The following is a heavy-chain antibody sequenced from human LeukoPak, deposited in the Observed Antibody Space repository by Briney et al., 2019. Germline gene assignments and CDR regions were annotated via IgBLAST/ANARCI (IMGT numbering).Heavy chain of an antibody. CDR3: ARVPFDYGLATIPSRFDP. CDR1: GGSISSGDYY. Sequence: SETLSLTCTVSGGSISSGDYYWSWIRQPPGKGLEWIGYISYSGTAYYSPSLKSRVTVSPDTSRNQFSLRLTSVTAADAAVYFCARVPFDYGLATIPSRFDPWGQGTLVTVSS. CDR2: ISYSGTA. V-gene: IGHV4-30-4*08. D-gene: IGHD4/OR15-4a*01. J-gene: IGHJ5*02.